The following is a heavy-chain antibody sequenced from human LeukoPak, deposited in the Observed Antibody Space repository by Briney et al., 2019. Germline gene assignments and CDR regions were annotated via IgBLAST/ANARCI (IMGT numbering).Heavy chain of an antibody. Sequence: PGGSLRLSCAASGFTFITSEMNWVRQAPGKGLEWVSYISSSGNTIYYADSLKGRFTISRDNVKNSLYLHMNSLRAEDTAVYYCARGTALHSVTYSWGQGTLVTVSS. CDR3: ARGTALHSVTYS. CDR1: GFTFITSE. CDR2: ISSSGNTI. J-gene: IGHJ1*01. D-gene: IGHD1-26*01. V-gene: IGHV3-48*03.